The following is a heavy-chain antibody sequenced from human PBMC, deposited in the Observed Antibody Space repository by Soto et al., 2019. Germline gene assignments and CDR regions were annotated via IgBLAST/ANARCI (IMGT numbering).Heavy chain of an antibody. CDR3: ARHGPELRSGLDD. J-gene: IGHJ4*02. D-gene: IGHD6-19*01. CDR2: IYYSGST. Sequence: QLQLQESGPGLVKPSETLSLTCTVSGGSISSSSYYWGWIRQPPGKGLEWIGRIYYSGSTYYNPSLKSRVTISVDTSKNQCSLKLSSVTAADTAVYYCARHGPELRSGLDDWGQGTLVTVSS. V-gene: IGHV4-39*01. CDR1: GGSISSSSYY.